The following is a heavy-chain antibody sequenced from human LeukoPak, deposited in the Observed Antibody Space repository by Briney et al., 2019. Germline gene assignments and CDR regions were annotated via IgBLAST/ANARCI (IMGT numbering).Heavy chain of an antibody. D-gene: IGHD4-17*01. Sequence: PGGSLRLSCAASGFTFSSYWMSWVRQAPGKGLEWVANIKQDGSEKYYVDSVKGRFTISRDNAKNSLYLQMSSLRAEDTAVYYCARGDYGDYVVDWGQGTLVTVSS. CDR1: GFTFSSYW. CDR3: ARGDYGDYVVD. V-gene: IGHV3-7*01. CDR2: IKQDGSEK. J-gene: IGHJ4*02.